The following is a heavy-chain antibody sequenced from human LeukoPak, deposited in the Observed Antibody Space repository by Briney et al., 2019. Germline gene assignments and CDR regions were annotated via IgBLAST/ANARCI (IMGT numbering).Heavy chain of an antibody. CDR2: TYYRSKWYN. V-gene: IGHV6-1*01. CDR1: GDSFSSNSAA. D-gene: IGHD2-2*01. Sequence: SQTLSLTCAISGDSFSSNSAAWNWLGQSPSRGLEWLGRTYYRSKWYNDYAVSVKSRITINPDTSKNQFSLQLNSVTPEDTAVYYCARIVVVPAAGYYYGMDVWGQGTTVTVSS. CDR3: ARIVVVPAAGYYYGMDV. J-gene: IGHJ6*02.